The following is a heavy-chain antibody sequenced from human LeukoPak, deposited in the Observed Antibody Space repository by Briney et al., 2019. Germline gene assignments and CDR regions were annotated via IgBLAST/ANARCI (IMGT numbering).Heavy chain of an antibody. V-gene: IGHV4-39*01. D-gene: IGHD3-3*01. CDR1: GGSISSSSYY. J-gene: IGHJ4*02. CDR2: IYYSGST. CDR3: APWLLSDGSIDY. Sequence: SETLSLTGTVSGGSISSSSYYWGWIRQPPGKGLEWIGSIYYSGSTYYNPSLKSRVTISVDTSKNQFSLKLSSVTAADTAVYYCAPWLLSDGSIDYWGQGTLVTVSS.